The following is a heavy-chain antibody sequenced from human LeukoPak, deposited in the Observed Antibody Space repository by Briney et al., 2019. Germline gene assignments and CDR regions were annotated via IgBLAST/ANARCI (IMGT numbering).Heavy chain of an antibody. Sequence: GASVKVSCKASGYTFTGYYMHWVRQAPGQGLEWMGWINTNTGNPTYAQGFTGRFVFSLDTSVSTAYLQISSLKAEDTAVYYCAKDHFVRGSAAMDYWGQGTLVTVSS. D-gene: IGHD2-2*01. CDR1: GYTFTGYY. V-gene: IGHV7-4-1*02. CDR2: INTNTGNP. CDR3: AKDHFVRGSAAMDY. J-gene: IGHJ4*02.